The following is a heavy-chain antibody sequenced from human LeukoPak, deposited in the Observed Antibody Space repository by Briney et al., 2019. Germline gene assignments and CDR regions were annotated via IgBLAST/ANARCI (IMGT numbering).Heavy chain of an antibody. Sequence: GGSLRLSCAASGFTFGSYGMHWVRQAPGKGLEWVTFIRSDGSNKYYADSVKGRFTISRDNSKNTLYLQMNSLRAEDTAVYYCARGHTMARNYYYMDVWGKGTTVTVSS. CDR3: ARGHTMARNYYYMDV. CDR1: GFTFGSYG. CDR2: IRSDGSNK. J-gene: IGHJ6*03. D-gene: IGHD3-10*01. V-gene: IGHV3-30*02.